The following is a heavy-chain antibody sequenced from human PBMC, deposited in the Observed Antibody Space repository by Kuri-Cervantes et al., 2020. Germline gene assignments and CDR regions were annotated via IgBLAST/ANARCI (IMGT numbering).Heavy chain of an antibody. V-gene: IGHV1-24*01. CDR1: GYTLTELS. Sequence: ASVKVSCKVSGYTLTELSMHWVRQAPGKGLEWMGGFDPEDGETIYAQKFQGRVTMTEDTFTDTAYMELSRLRSDDTAVYYCARDIVVVPAANYYYGMDVWGQGTTVTVSS. CDR3: ARDIVVVPAANYYYGMDV. CDR2: FDPEDGET. J-gene: IGHJ6*02. D-gene: IGHD2-2*01.